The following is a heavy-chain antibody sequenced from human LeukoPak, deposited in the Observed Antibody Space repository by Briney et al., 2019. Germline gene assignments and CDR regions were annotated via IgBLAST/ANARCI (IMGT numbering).Heavy chain of an antibody. CDR3: ARDIAGIAVAGTARYYYYYYMDV. Sequence: ASVKVSCKASGGTFSSYEISWVRQAPGQGLEWMGWISAYNGNTNYAQKLQGRVTMTTDTSTSTAYMELRSLRSDDTAVYYCARDIAGIAVAGTARYYYYYYMDVWGKGTTVTVSS. CDR1: GGTFSSYE. J-gene: IGHJ6*03. V-gene: IGHV1-18*01. CDR2: ISAYNGNT. D-gene: IGHD6-19*01.